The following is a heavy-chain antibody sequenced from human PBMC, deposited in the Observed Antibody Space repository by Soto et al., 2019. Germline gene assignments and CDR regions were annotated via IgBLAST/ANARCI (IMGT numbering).Heavy chain of an antibody. CDR3: GRAFDRSGLY. CDR1: GYTFRNYY. Sequence: ASVKVSCKASGYTFRNYYIHWVRQAPGQGLEWMGLINPSGGATSYSQRFQGRVTITKDSSTSTVYMELSSLGSEDTAVYYCGRAFDRSGLYWGQGTLVTVSA. J-gene: IGHJ4*02. CDR2: INPSGGAT. V-gene: IGHV1-46*01. D-gene: IGHD3-22*01.